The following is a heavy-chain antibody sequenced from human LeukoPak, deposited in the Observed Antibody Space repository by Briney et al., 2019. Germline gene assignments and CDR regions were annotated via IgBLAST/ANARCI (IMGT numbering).Heavy chain of an antibody. J-gene: IGHJ5*02. CDR1: GGSISSYY. CDR3: ARGGGWFDP. Sequence: SETLSLTCTVSGGSISSYYWSWIRQPPGKGLEWIGYIYYSGSTNYNPSLKSRVTISVDTSKNQFSLKLSSVTAADTAVYYCARGGGWFDPWGQGTLVTVSS. D-gene: IGHD2-15*01. CDR2: IYYSGST. V-gene: IGHV4-59*08.